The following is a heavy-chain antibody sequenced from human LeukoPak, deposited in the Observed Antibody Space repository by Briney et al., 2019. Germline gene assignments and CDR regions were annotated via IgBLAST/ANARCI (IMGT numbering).Heavy chain of an antibody. V-gene: IGHV4-59*01. CDR3: ARDRNGLLDY. CDR2: IYYSVST. J-gene: IGHJ4*02. Sequence: SETLSLTCTVSGGSISSYYWSWIRQPPGKGLEWIGYIYYSVSTNYNPSLKSRVTISVDTSKNQFSLKLSSVTAADTAVYYCARDRNGLLDYWGQGTLVTVSS. D-gene: IGHD4-4*01. CDR1: GGSISSYY.